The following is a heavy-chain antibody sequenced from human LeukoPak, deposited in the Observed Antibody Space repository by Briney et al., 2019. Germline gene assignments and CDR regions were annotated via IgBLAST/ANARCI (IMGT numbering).Heavy chain of an antibody. CDR2: LYYSGST. D-gene: IGHD1/OR15-1a*01. Sequence: SETLSLTCTVSGGSISSSSYYWGGIRQPPGKGLEWIGNLYYSGSTYYNPSLKSRVTISVDTSKNQFSLKLSSVTVADTAVYYCARVSNTWHHYDYWGQGTLVTVSS. V-gene: IGHV4-39*07. CDR1: GGSISSSSYY. CDR3: ARVSNTWHHYDY. J-gene: IGHJ4*02.